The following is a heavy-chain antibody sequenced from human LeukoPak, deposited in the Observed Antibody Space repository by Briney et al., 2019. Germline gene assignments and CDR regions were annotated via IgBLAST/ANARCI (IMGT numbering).Heavy chain of an antibody. CDR2: ISGSNSYI. D-gene: IGHD1-1*01. Sequence: GGSLRLSCAASGFTFSSYTMHWIRQAPGRGLEWVSSISGSNSYIFYADSVKGQFTVSRDNAKDSLYLQMNSLRAEDTAVYYCARALTTLTYEGYWGQGTLLPVSS. CDR3: ARALTTLTYEGY. CDR1: GFTFSSYT. V-gene: IGHV3-21*01. J-gene: IGHJ4*02.